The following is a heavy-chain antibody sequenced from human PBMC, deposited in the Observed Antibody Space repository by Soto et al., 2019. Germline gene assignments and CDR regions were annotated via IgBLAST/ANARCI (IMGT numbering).Heavy chain of an antibody. D-gene: IGHD6-13*01. V-gene: IGHV3-64*02. CDR2: ISSNGGST. CDR1: GFTFSSYA. Sequence: CAASGFTFSSYAMHWVRQAPGKGLEYVSAISSNGGSTYYADSVKGRFTISRDNSKNTLYLQMGSLRAEDMAVYYCARDSVAAAGNFDYYYGMDVWRQGTTVTVSS. CDR3: ARDSVAAAGNFDYYYGMDV. J-gene: IGHJ6*02.